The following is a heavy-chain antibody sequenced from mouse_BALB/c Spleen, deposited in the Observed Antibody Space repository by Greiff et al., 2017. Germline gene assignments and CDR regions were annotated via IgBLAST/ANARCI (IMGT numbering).Heavy chain of an antibody. CDR2: INPDSSTI. Sequence: EVKLVESGGGLVQPGGSLKLSCAASGFDFSRYWMSWVRQAPGKGLEWIGEINPDSSTINYTPSLKDKFIISRDNAKNTLYLQMSKVRSEDTALYYCARPETYYYGSSFAYWGQGTLVTVSA. V-gene: IGHV4-1*02. CDR1: GFDFSRYW. J-gene: IGHJ3*01. D-gene: IGHD1-1*01. CDR3: ARPETYYYGSSFAY.